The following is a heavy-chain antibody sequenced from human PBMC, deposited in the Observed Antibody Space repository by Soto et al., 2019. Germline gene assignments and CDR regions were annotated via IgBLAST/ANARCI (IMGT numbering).Heavy chain of an antibody. CDR3: ARAYSSSSGWFDP. CDR2: IYYSGST. Sequence: SETLSLTCTVSGGSISSYYWSWIRQPPGKGLEWIGYIYYSGSTNYNPSLKSRVAISVDTSKNQFSLKLSSVTAADTAVYYCARAYSSSSGWFDPWGQGTLVTVSS. J-gene: IGHJ5*02. CDR1: GGSISSYY. D-gene: IGHD6-6*01. V-gene: IGHV4-59*01.